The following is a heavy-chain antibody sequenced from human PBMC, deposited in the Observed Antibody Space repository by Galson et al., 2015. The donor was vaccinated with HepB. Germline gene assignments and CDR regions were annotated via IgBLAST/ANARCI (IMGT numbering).Heavy chain of an antibody. CDR3: AKAGCSGAGCYLRYSWIDS. J-gene: IGHJ5*01. CDR2: ITTSSSYI. CDR1: GFTFSAYD. Sequence: LRLSCAASGFTFSAYDMYWVRQAPGKGLEWVSSITTSSSYIYYADSMRGRFTISRDNAKNSLFLQMDSLRAEDTAVYYCAKAGCSGAGCYLRYSWIDSWGQGTLVTVSS. D-gene: IGHD2-2*01. V-gene: IGHV3-21*06.